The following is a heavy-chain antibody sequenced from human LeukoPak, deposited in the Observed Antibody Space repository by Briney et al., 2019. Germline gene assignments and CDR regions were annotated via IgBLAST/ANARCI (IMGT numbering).Heavy chain of an antibody. CDR1: GFTFSSYS. J-gene: IGHJ4*02. CDR2: FSDSGGYT. Sequence: WGSLRLSCAASGFTFSSYSMSRVRQAPGKGLEWVSSFSDSGGYTYYADSVKGRFTISRDNSENTVFLQMNSLRAEDTAVYYCVKGELGYSVPFLDSWGQGTLVTVSS. CDR3: VKGELGYSVPFLDS. V-gene: IGHV3-23*01. D-gene: IGHD3-10*02.